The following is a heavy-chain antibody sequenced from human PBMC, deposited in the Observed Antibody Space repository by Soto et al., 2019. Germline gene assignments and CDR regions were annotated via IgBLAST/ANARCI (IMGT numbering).Heavy chain of an antibody. J-gene: IGHJ5*02. V-gene: IGHV4-39*01. CDR1: GCSSSSSSYY. CDR2: IYYSGST. D-gene: IGHD3-16*01. CDR3: ARHSEGGIGGWFDP. Sequence: PSETLSRTCAVSGCSSSSSSYYWGWIRQPPGKGLEWIGSIYYSGSTYYNPSLKSRVTISVDTSKNQFSLKLSSVTAADTAVYYCARHSEGGIGGWFDPWGQGTLVTVSS.